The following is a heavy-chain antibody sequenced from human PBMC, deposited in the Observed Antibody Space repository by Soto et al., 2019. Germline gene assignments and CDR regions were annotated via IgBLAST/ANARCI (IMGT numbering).Heavy chain of an antibody. CDR1: GYSFCNHW. CDR2: ITSDGKSK. V-gene: IGHV3-74*01. Sequence: GGSRRRSFSASGYSFCNHWMDGVRQRPGEGLVWVSRITSDGKSKAYAESVKGRFAISRDNAKNTLYLQMNGLTAEDTAVYYCARESGDWPLNWFDPWGQGTLVTSPQ. CDR3: ARESGDWPLNWFDP. D-gene: IGHD2-21*02. J-gene: IGHJ5*02.